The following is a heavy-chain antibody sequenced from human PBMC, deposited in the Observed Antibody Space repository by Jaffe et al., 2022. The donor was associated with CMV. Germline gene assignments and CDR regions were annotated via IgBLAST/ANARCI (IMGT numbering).Heavy chain of an antibody. V-gene: IGHV3-23*01. J-gene: IGHJ4*02. CDR1: GFTFSSYG. CDR3: ARNDGQVGATTAIDY. CDR2: ISAGGGQI. Sequence: EVHLLESGGGLVQIGGSLRVSCAASGFTFSSYGLSWVRRAPGKGLEWVSTISAGGGQIYYADSVKGRFTISRDNPRSTVSLQMNSLKAADTAVYYCARNDGQVGATTAIDYWGQGTLVTVSS. D-gene: IGHD1-26*01.